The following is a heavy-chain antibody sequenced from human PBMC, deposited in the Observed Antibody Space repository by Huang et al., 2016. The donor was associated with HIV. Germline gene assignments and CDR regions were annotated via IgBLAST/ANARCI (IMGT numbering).Heavy chain of an antibody. J-gene: IGHJ6*02. CDR2: VNDSGAT. V-gene: IGHV4-34*02. Sequence: QMQLQQRGAGLLKPSETLSLTCGVCGGSFTGNYLTRIRQAPGKGLEWIGEVNDSGATNYNPSLNGRITIALDKSNRALSLNLRSVTAAETAVYYCARQWTILEWLLGLDVWGQGTTVIVSS. CDR3: ARQWTILEWLLGLDV. D-gene: IGHD3-3*01. CDR1: GGSFTGNY.